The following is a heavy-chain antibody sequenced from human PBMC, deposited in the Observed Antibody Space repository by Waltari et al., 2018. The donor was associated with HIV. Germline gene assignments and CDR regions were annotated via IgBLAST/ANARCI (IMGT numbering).Heavy chain of an antibody. CDR2: ISAYNGNT. CDR1: GYTFTSYG. V-gene: IGHV1-18*01. J-gene: IGHJ5*02. CDR3: ARDPTTTVTTFGGVHNWFDP. Sequence: QVQLVQSGAEVKKPGASVKVSCKASGYTFTSYGISWVRQAPGPGLEWMGWISAYNGNTNYAQKLQGRVTMTTDTSTSTAYMELRSLRSDDTAVYYCARDPTTTVTTFGGVHNWFDPWGQGTLVTVSS. D-gene: IGHD4-4*01.